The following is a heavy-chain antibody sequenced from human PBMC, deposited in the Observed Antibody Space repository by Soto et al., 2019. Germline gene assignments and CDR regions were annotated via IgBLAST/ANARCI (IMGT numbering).Heavy chain of an antibody. Sequence: SETLSLTCAVYGGSFSGYYWSWIRQPPGKGLEWIGEINHSGNTNYNPSLKSRVTILVDTSKNQFSLNLNSVTAADTAVYYCARGSSMIAVVQRGAPDKYYLDSWGQGTLVTVSS. CDR1: GGSFSGYY. J-gene: IGHJ4*02. D-gene: IGHD3-22*01. CDR3: ARGSSMIAVVQRGAPDKYYLDS. V-gene: IGHV4-34*01. CDR2: INHSGNT.